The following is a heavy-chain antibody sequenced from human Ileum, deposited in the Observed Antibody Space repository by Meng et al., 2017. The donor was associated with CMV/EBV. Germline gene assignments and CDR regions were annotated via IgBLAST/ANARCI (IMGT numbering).Heavy chain of an antibody. CDR1: TFSSYA. D-gene: IGHD3-3*01. CDR2: IIPIFGTA. V-gene: IGHV1-69*05. J-gene: IGHJ4*02. CDR3: ARAALTIFGVVIGTYFDY. Sequence: TFSSYAIRWVRQAPGQGLEWMGGIIPIFGTANYAQKFQGRVTITTDESTSTAYMELSSLRSEDTAVYYCARAALTIFGVVIGTYFDYWGQGTLVTVSS.